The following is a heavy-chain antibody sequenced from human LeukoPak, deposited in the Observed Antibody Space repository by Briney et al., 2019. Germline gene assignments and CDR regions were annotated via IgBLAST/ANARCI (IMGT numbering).Heavy chain of an antibody. J-gene: IGHJ4*02. CDR3: ARDGASRGAPDDY. CDR2: ISGSGGST. D-gene: IGHD2-15*01. V-gene: IGHV3-23*01. Sequence: GGSLRLSCAASGFTFSSYAMSWVRQAPGKGLEWVSAISGSGGSTYYADSVQGRFTISRDNSKNTMYLQMNSLRAEDTAVYYCARDGASRGAPDDYWGQGTLVTVSS. CDR1: GFTFSSYA.